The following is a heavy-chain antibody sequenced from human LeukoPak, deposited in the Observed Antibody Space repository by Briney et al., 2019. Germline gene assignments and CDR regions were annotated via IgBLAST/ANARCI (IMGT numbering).Heavy chain of an antibody. CDR2: INHGGST. V-gene: IGHV4-34*01. CDR1: VGSFSGDF. J-gene: IGHJ4*02. D-gene: IGHD5-12*01. Sequence: PSETLSLTCAVYVGSFSGDFWSWIRQSPGKCLEWIGEINHGGSTTYNPSLQSRVNMSVEASTNQISLKMTSVTAAATAIYYCARHTWKWITFDDWGQGTQVTISS. CDR3: ARHTWKWITFDD.